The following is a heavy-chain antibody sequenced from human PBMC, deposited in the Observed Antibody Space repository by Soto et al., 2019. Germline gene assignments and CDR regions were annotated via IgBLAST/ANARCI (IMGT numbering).Heavy chain of an antibody. CDR1: GYTFTSYG. CDR2: ISAYNGNT. Sequence: ASVKVSCKASGYTFTSYGISWVRQATGQGLEWMGWISAYNGNTNYAQKLQGRVTMTTDTSTSTAYMELRSLRSDDTAVYYCARDPYYYGSGDRGGDAFDIWGQGTMVTVSS. J-gene: IGHJ3*02. D-gene: IGHD3-10*01. V-gene: IGHV1-18*01. CDR3: ARDPYYYGSGDRGGDAFDI.